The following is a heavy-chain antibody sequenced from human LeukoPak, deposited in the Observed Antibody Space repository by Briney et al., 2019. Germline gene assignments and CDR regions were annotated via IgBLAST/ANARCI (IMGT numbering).Heavy chain of an antibody. CDR2: ISIYSGNT. CDR3: ARDTLKNIVVVTFHRGFDP. D-gene: IGHD2-21*02. V-gene: IGHV1-18*01. CDR1: GYTFSSYG. J-gene: IGHJ5*02. Sequence: ASVKDACMASGYTFSSYGVNWVRQAPGQGLEWMGRISIYSGNTNYAQKFQGRVTMTTDTSTRTVYMELRGLRFDDTAVYYCARDTLKNIVVVTFHRGFDPWGQATLLSVSS.